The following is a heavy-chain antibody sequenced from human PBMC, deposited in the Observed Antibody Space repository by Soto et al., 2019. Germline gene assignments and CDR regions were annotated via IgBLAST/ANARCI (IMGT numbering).Heavy chain of an antibody. V-gene: IGHV1-58*01. CDR2: IVVGSGNT. J-gene: IGHJ6*02. Sequence: ASVKVSCKASGFTFTSSAVQWVRQARGQRLEWIGWIVVGSGNTNYAQKFQERVTITRDMSTSTAYMERSSRGSEDPAVYYCAADTFRLWFGELLMGDTTDYYYGMDVWGQGTTVTVSS. CDR1: GFTFTSSA. CDR3: AADTFRLWFGELLMGDTTDYYYGMDV. D-gene: IGHD3-10*01.